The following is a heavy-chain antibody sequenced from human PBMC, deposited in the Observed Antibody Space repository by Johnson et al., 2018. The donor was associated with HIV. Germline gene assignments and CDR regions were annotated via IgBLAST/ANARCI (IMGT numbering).Heavy chain of an antibody. CDR1: GFTFSSYG. D-gene: IGHD6-13*01. V-gene: IGHV3-33*06. CDR2: IWYDGSNK. CDR3: AKDLYSSSWTNDAFEI. Sequence: QVQLVESGGGVVQPGRSLRLSCAASGFTFSSYGMHWVRQAPGKGLEWVAVIWYDGSNKYYADSVKGRFTISRDNSKNTLYLQMNRLRAEDTAVYYCAKDLYSSSWTNDAFEIWGQGTMVTVSS. J-gene: IGHJ3*02.